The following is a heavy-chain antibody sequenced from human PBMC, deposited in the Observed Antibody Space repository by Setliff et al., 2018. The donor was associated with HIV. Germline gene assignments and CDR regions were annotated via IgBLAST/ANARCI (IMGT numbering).Heavy chain of an antibody. CDR1: GVSISSRNW. CDR3: ARGRKKTLAVSGTRYFDF. V-gene: IGHV4-4*02. Sequence: SETLSLTCAVSGVSISSRNWWSWVRQPPGKGLEWIGEITHSGNTTYDPSLKSRITVSVDTSKNQFSLKLTSVTAADMGVYYCARGRKKTLAVSGTRYFDFWGQGTLVTVSS. CDR2: ITHSGNT. D-gene: IGHD6-19*01. J-gene: IGHJ4*02.